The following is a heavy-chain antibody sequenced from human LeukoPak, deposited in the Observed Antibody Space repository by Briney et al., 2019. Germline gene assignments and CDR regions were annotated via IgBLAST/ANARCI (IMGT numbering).Heavy chain of an antibody. D-gene: IGHD6-6*01. V-gene: IGHV3-30*18. CDR1: GFTFSIYG. CDR2: ISYDGSNK. CDR3: AKDRRAARTKGYYYYGMDV. Sequence: GRSLRLSCAASGFTFSIYGMHWVRHDPGKRLGWVAVISYDGSNKYYADSVKDRFTISRDNSKNTLYLQMNSLRAEDTAVYYCAKDRRAARTKGYYYYGMDVWGQGTTVTVSS. J-gene: IGHJ6*02.